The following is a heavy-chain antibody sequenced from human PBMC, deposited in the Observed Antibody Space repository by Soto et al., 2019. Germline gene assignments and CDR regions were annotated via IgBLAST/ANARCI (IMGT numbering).Heavy chain of an antibody. CDR3: ARDFPFYGGTHYDY. Sequence: ASVKVSCKASGYTFTNYYIHWVRQAPGQGLEWMGIINPSGGGTTYAQNFQGTVTMTRDTSTSTVYMELSSLRSDDTAVYYCARDFPFYGGTHYDYWGQGTLVTVSS. CDR1: GYTFTNYY. CDR2: INPSGGGT. V-gene: IGHV1-46*01. D-gene: IGHD4-17*01. J-gene: IGHJ4*02.